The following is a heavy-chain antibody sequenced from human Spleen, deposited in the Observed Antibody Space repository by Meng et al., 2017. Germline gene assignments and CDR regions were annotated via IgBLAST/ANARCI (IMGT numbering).Heavy chain of an antibody. Sequence: GESLKISCAASGFTFSRYWMSWVRQAPGKGLEWVANIKQDGSEKYYVDSVKGRFTISRDNAKNSLYLQMNSLRADDMALYYCAKGPGYSYGYGYFDYWGQGTLVTVSS. D-gene: IGHD5-18*01. CDR1: GFTFSRYW. CDR2: IKQDGSEK. CDR3: AKGPGYSYGYGYFDY. V-gene: IGHV3-7*03. J-gene: IGHJ4*02.